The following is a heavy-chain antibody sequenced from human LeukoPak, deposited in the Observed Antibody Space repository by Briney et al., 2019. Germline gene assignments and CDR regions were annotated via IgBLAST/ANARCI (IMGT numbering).Heavy chain of an antibody. Sequence: GGSLRLSCAVSGFTFDDYGMSWVRQAPGKGLEWVSGINWNGGSTGYADSVKGRFTISRDNAKNSLYLQMNSLRAEDTALYYCARALSPQYYYGSGSYSGFDYWGQGTLVTVSS. CDR3: ARALSPQYYYGSGSYSGFDY. D-gene: IGHD3-10*01. CDR1: GFTFDDYG. CDR2: INWNGGST. J-gene: IGHJ4*02. V-gene: IGHV3-20*04.